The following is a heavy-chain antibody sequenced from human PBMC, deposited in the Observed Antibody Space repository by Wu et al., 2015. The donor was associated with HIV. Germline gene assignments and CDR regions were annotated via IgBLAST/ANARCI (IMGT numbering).Heavy chain of an antibody. CDR2: IIPIFETT. Sequence: QVQLVQSGAEVKKPESSVKVSCKASGGTFSSYAISWVRQAPGQGLEWMGGIIPIFETTNYAQKFQGRVTITADESTSTAYMELSSLRSEDTAVYYCVRVGYHYDIGGSYGEYFQHWGQGTPVTISA. CDR1: GGTFSSYA. D-gene: IGHD3-9*01. CDR3: VRVGYHYDIGGSYGEYFQH. V-gene: IGHV1-69*12. J-gene: IGHJ1*01.